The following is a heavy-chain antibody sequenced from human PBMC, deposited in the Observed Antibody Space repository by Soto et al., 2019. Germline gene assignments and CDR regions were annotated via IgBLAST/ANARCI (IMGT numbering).Heavy chain of an antibody. V-gene: IGHV3-30-3*01. D-gene: IGHD4-4*01. Sequence: QVQLVESGGGVVQPGRSLRISCEASGFTFSSYAMHWVRQAPGKGLEWVAVISYDGSNKYYADSVKGRFTISRDNSKNTMYRQMNSLRDEDRAVYDCARPLWRDDYNWGYFVLWGRGTLVTVSS. CDR1: GFTFSSYA. J-gene: IGHJ2*01. CDR3: ARPLWRDDYNWGYFVL. CDR2: ISYDGSNK.